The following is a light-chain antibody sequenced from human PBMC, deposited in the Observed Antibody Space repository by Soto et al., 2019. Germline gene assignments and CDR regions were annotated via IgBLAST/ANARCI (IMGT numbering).Light chain of an antibody. V-gene: IGLV2-23*02. CDR3: CEYAGSITVGA. CDR2: EVS. J-gene: IGLJ2*01. CDR1: SSDVGSYNL. Sequence: QSALTQPASVYGSHGQSITISCTGTSSDVGSYNLVSWYQQHPGKAPKLMIYEVSKRPSGVSNRFSGSKSGNTASLTISGRHASDDADAYGCEYAGSITVGAFGG.